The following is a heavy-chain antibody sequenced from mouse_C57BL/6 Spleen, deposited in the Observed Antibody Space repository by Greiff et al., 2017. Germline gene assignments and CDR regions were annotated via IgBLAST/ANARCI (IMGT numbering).Heavy chain of an antibody. Sequence: QVQLQQPGAELVRPGSSVKLSCKASGYTFTSYWMHWVKQRPIQGLEWIGNIDPSDSETHYNQKFKDKATLTVDKASSTAYMQLSSLTSEDSAVYYCARDEYDAWFAYWGQGTLVTVSA. D-gene: IGHD2-4*01. CDR2: IDPSDSET. V-gene: IGHV1-52*01. J-gene: IGHJ3*01. CDR3: ARDEYDAWFAY. CDR1: GYTFTSYW.